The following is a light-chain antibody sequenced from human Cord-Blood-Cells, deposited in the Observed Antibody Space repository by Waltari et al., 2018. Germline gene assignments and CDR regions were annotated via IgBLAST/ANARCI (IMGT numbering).Light chain of an antibody. V-gene: IGKV1-39*01. CDR2: AAS. J-gene: IGKJ1*01. CDR1: QSISSY. CDR3: QQSYSTRWT. Sequence: DIQMTQSPSSLSASVGDRVTITCRASQSISSYLNWYQQKPGKAPNLLIYAASSLQSGVPSMFSGSGSGTDFTLTISSLQPEDFATYYCQQSYSTRWTFGQGTKVEIK.